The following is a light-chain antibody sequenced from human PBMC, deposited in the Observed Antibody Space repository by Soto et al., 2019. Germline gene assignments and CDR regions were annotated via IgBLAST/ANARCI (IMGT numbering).Light chain of an antibody. J-gene: IGKJ3*01. CDR2: GAS. V-gene: IGKV3-20*01. Sequence: EIVLTPSPGTLSLSPGERATLSCRASQSVSSSYIAWYQQKPGQAPRLLIYGASSRATGIPDRFSGSGSGTDFTRTISRLEPEDFAVYYCQQYGSSPRTFGPGTKVDIK. CDR3: QQYGSSPRT. CDR1: QSVSSSY.